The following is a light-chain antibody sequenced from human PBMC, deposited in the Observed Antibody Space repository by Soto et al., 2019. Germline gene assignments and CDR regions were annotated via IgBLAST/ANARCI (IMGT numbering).Light chain of an antibody. CDR1: SADVGGYKY. CDR3: ISYTSSDTYV. CDR2: DVT. J-gene: IGLJ1*01. Sequence: GMTQAASVSGSPGQSITISCTGTSADVGGYKYVSWLQQHPGKVPKLLIYDVTSRPSGVSNRFSGSKSGNTASLIISGLQAEDEADYYCISYTSSDTYVFGTGTKVTVL. V-gene: IGLV2-14*01.